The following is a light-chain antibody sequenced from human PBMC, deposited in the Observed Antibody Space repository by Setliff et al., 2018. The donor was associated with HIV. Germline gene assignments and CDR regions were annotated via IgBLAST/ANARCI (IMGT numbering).Light chain of an antibody. Sequence: DIVMTQSPDSLAVSLGERATINCKSSQSVLYSSNNKNYLAWYQQQPGQPPKLLLYWASTRESGVPDRFSGSGSGTDFTLTITSLQAEDVAVYYCQQYYSTSWTFGQGTKVDIK. CDR2: WAS. V-gene: IGKV4-1*01. CDR1: QSVLYSSNNKNY. CDR3: QQYYSTSWT. J-gene: IGKJ1*01.